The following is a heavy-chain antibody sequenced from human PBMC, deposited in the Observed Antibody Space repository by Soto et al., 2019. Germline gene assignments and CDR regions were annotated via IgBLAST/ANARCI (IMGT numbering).Heavy chain of an antibody. CDR3: ANSPHEVLKPYCSGGSCYRFTDAFDI. V-gene: IGHV3-23*01. Sequence: GGSLRLSCAASGFTFSSYAMSWVRQAPGKGLEWVSAISGSGGSTYYADSVKGRFTISRDNSKNTLYLQMNSLRAEDTAVYYCANSPHEVLKPYCSGGSCYRFTDAFDIWGQGTMVTVSS. D-gene: IGHD2-15*01. CDR2: ISGSGGST. J-gene: IGHJ3*02. CDR1: GFTFSSYA.